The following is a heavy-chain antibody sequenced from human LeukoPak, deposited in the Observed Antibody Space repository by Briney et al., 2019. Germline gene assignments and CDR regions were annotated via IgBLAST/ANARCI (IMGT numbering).Heavy chain of an antibody. V-gene: IGHV3-7*01. CDR2: IKQDGSEE. Sequence: GGSLTLSCAASGFTFSSYWMSWVRQAPGKGLEWVASIKQDGSEEYYVDSVKGRFTISRDDTKNSLYLQMNSLRAEDTAVYYCARIRWAAAAKNYFDYWGQGTLVTVSS. D-gene: IGHD6-13*01. J-gene: IGHJ4*02. CDR3: ARIRWAAAAKNYFDY. CDR1: GFTFSSYW.